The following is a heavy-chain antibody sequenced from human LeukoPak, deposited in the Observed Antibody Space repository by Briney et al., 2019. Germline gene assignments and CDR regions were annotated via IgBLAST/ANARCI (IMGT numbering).Heavy chain of an antibody. D-gene: IGHD6-25*01. J-gene: IGHJ4*02. V-gene: IGHV4-59*01. Sequence: SETLSLTCTVSGGSISSYYWSWIRQPPGKGLEWIGYIYYSGSTNYNPSLKSRVTISVDTSKNQFSLKLSSVTAADTAVYYCARRPRAHPFDYWGQGTLVTFSS. CDR3: ARRPRAHPFDY. CDR2: IYYSGST. CDR1: GGSISSYY.